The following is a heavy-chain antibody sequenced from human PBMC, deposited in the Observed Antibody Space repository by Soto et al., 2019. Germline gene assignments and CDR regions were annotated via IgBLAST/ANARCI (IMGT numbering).Heavy chain of an antibody. Sequence: GGSLRLSCAASGFTFSNYWMHWVRQAPGKGLVWVSRIKSDGTYTNYADSVKGRFTISRDNAESTLYLQMNTLRAEDTAVYYCAKVSSSWYAGFFDLWGQGTLVTVSS. V-gene: IGHV3-74*01. CDR1: GFTFSNYW. CDR2: IKSDGTYT. D-gene: IGHD6-13*01. CDR3: AKVSSSWYAGFFDL. J-gene: IGHJ4*02.